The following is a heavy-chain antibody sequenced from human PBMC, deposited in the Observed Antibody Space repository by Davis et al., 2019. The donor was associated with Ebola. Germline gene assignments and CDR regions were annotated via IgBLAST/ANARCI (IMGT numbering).Heavy chain of an antibody. J-gene: IGHJ6*04. Sequence: GESLQLSCAASVFTFSSYAMHWVRQAPGKGLAYVSAISSNGGSTYYANSVKGRFTISRDNSKNTLYLQMGSLRAEDMAVYYWARGAFLFYVTDRYGMDVWGKGTTVTVSS. CDR2: ISSNGGST. V-gene: IGHV3-64*01. D-gene: IGHD3-16*01. CDR1: VFTFSSYA. CDR3: ARGAFLFYVTDRYGMDV.